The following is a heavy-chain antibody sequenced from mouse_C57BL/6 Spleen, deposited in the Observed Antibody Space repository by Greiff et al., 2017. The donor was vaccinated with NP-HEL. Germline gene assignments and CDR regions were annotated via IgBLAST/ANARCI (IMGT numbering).Heavy chain of an antibody. Sequence: VKLVESEGGLVQPGSSMKLSCTASGFTFSDYYMAWVRQVPEKGLEWVANINYDGSSTYYLDSLKSRFIISRDNAKNILYLQMSSLKSEDTATYYCARENDYDNFDYWGQGTTLTVSS. V-gene: IGHV5-16*01. J-gene: IGHJ2*01. CDR1: GFTFSDYY. CDR2: INYDGSST. CDR3: ARENDYDNFDY. D-gene: IGHD2-4*01.